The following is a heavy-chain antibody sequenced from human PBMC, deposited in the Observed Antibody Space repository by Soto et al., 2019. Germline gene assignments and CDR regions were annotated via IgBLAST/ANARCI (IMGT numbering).Heavy chain of an antibody. J-gene: IGHJ4*02. Sequence: PSCTISITCTVSSDTINITRYDWSWIRQPPGKGLEWIGSIYYSGSTYYNPSLKSRVTISVDTSKNQFSLKLSSVTAADTAVYYCARQYYYDRSGYPPRAEFDYWGQGTLVTVSS. CDR2: IYYSGST. CDR1: SDTINITRYD. V-gene: IGHV4-39*01. CDR3: ARQYYYDRSGYPPRAEFDY. D-gene: IGHD3-22*01.